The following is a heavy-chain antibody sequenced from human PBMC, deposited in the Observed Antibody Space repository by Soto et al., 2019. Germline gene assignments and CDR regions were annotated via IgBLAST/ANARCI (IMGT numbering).Heavy chain of an antibody. D-gene: IGHD1-26*01. CDR2: INPKTAAT. CDR3: ARIKWGLNYYNGMDV. CDR1: GYSFSDYF. J-gene: IGHJ6*02. Sequence: ASVKVSCKPSGYSFSDYFIQWVRQAPGQVLDCVAWINPKTAATNYAKKFQGRVSLTWDTSSTTAYMELTRLRPDDTAVYYCARIKWGLNYYNGMDVWGQGTTVTVSS. V-gene: IGHV1-2*02.